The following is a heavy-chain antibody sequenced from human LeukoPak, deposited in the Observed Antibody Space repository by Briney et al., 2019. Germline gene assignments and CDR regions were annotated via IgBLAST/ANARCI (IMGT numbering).Heavy chain of an antibody. CDR1: GGTFNNYA. CDR2: INPSGGST. Sequence: ASVKVSCKASGGTFNNYAISWVRQAPGQGLEWMGIINPSGGSTSYAQKFQGRVTMTRDMSTSTVYMELSSLRSEDTAVYYCAREGGSTPFDYWGQGTLVTVSS. CDR3: AREGGSTPFDY. J-gene: IGHJ4*02. D-gene: IGHD1-26*01. V-gene: IGHV1-46*02.